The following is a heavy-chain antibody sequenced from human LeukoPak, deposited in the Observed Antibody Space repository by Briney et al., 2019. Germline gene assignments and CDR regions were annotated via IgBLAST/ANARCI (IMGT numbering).Heavy chain of an antibody. J-gene: IGHJ4*02. V-gene: IGHV3-53*01. D-gene: IGHD3-10*01. Sequence: PGGSLRLSCAASGFTVSSNYMSWVRQAPGKGLDWVSVIYSGGSTYYADSVKGRFTISRDNSKNTLYLQMNSLRAEDTAVYYCARTVYYGSGSYYFDYWGQGTLVTVSS. CDR3: ARTVYYGSGSYYFDY. CDR1: GFTVSSNY. CDR2: IYSGGST.